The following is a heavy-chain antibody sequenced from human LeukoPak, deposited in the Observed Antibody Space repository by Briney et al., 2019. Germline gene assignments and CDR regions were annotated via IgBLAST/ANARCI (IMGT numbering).Heavy chain of an antibody. CDR3: ARRCSSSSCPFEY. CDR2: IDPSDSYT. Sequence: GESLKITCKGSGYSFTSYWISWVRQMPGKGLEWMGRIDPSDSYTNYSPSFQGHVTISADKSISTAYLQWSSLKASDTAMYYCARRCSSSSCPFEYWGQGTLVTVSS. CDR1: GYSFTSYW. V-gene: IGHV5-10-1*01. J-gene: IGHJ4*02. D-gene: IGHD2-2*01.